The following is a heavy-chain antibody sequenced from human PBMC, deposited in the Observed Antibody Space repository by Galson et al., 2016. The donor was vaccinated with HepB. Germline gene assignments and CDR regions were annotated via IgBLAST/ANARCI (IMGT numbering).Heavy chain of an antibody. D-gene: IGHD6-13*01. Sequence: CAISGDSVSSNTAAWNWIRQSPSRGLEWLGRTYYRSKWYNDYAVSVKSRITINPDTSKNQFSLQLNSVTPEDTAIYYCATARPGVAAVWSAFDIWGQGTMVTVSS. CDR1: GDSVSSNTAA. V-gene: IGHV6-1*01. CDR3: ATARPGVAAVWSAFDI. CDR2: TYYRSKWYN. J-gene: IGHJ3*02.